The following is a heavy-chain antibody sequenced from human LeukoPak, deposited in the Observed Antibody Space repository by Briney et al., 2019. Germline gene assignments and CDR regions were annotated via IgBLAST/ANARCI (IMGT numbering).Heavy chain of an antibody. V-gene: IGHV1-69*13. CDR1: GGTFSSYA. Sequence: SSVKGSSKASGGTFSSYAISWVRQAPGQGLEWMARIIPMFGTANYAQKFQGRVTITGGDSKRTAYMELSSLRSEETAVYYCGRIRGYSDFWSGYRDAFDIWGQGTMVTVSS. CDR2: IIPMFGTA. CDR3: GRIRGYSDFWSGYRDAFDI. J-gene: IGHJ3*02. D-gene: IGHD3-3*01.